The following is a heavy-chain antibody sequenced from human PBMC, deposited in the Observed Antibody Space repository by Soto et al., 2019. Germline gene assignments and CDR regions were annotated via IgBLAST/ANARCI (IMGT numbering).Heavy chain of an antibody. V-gene: IGHV3-23*01. CDR1: GFTFSSHA. D-gene: IGHD6-13*01. CDR2: LSDSGDSI. J-gene: IGHJ4*02. CDR3: AKVSSSWYAGFFDL. Sequence: GESLRLSCTASGFTFSSHAMTWVRQAPGKGLEWVSGLSDSGDSIYYADSVKGRFTIYRDNSMNTLYLQMNTLRVEDTAVYYCAKVSSSWYAGFFDLWGQGTLVTVSS.